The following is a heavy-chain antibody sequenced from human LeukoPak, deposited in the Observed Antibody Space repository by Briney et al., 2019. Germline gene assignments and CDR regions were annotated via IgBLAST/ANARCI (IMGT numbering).Heavy chain of an antibody. CDR2: ISGGGGTT. CDR3: AKVLWLHLAVDY. D-gene: IGHD5-12*01. Sequence: GGSLRLSCAASGFTFSSYVMSWVRQAPGKGLEWVSDISGGGGTTYYADSVKGRFTISRDNSKNTLYLQMNSLRAEDTAVYYCAKVLWLHLAVDYWGQGTLVTVSS. J-gene: IGHJ4*02. V-gene: IGHV3-23*01. CDR1: GFTFSSYV.